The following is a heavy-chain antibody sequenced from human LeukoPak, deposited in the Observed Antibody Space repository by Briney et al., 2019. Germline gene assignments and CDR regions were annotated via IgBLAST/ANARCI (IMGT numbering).Heavy chain of an antibody. D-gene: IGHD6-13*01. CDR2: VSYSGCT. Sequence: PSETLSLTRTISVGSFLTYFWSWVGPPPARGLEGIGYVSYSGCTNYNPSLKSRVTISLDTSKNQFSLKLSSVTDADTAVYYCARGVGKGSSNLDYWSQGTLVTVSS. V-gene: IGHV4-59*01. CDR1: VGSFLTYF. J-gene: IGHJ4*02. CDR3: ARGVGKGSSNLDY.